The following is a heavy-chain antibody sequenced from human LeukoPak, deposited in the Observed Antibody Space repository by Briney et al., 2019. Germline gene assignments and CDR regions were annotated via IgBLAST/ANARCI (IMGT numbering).Heavy chain of an antibody. CDR3: ARDEVKRGFIRSSRAFDI. J-gene: IGHJ3*02. V-gene: IGHV1-18*01. Sequence: ASVKVSCKASGYTFTSYGISWVRQAPGQGLEWMGWISAYNGNTNYAQKLQGRVTMTTDTSTSTAYMELRSLRSDDTAVYYCARDEVKRGFIRSSRAFDIWGQGTMVTVSS. CDR2: ISAYNGNT. CDR1: GYTFTSYG. D-gene: IGHD3-10*01.